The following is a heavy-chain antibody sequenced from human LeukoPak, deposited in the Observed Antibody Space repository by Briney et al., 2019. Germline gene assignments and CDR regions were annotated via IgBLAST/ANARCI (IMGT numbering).Heavy chain of an antibody. CDR1: GYTLTSYD. CDR3: ARTQQLVLRSPLDP. V-gene: IGHV1-8*03. J-gene: IGHJ5*02. CDR2: MNPNSGNT. D-gene: IGHD6-13*01. Sequence: ASVKVSCKASGYTLTSYDINWVRQATGQGLEWMGWMNPNSGNTGYAQKFKGRVTITRNTSISTAYMELSSLRSEDTAVYYCARTQQLVLRSPLDPWGQGTLVTVSS.